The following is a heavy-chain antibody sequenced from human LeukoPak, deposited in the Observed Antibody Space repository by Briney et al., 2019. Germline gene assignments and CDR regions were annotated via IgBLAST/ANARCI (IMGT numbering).Heavy chain of an antibody. D-gene: IGHD3-16*01. CDR2: IFPSGTTSGNP. Sequence: PSETLSLTCGVSGFSISRGYYWGWIRQPPGKGLEWIGVIFPSGTTSGNPYYNPSLQSRVSISIDTSNNRFSLTLSSVTAADTAVYYCARLNGGPFDYWGQGTLVTVSS. V-gene: IGHV4-38-2*01. CDR1: GFSISRGYY. CDR3: ARLNGGPFDY. J-gene: IGHJ4*02.